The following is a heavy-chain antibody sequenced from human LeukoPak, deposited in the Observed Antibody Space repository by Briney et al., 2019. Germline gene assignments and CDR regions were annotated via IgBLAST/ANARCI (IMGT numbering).Heavy chain of an antibody. D-gene: IGHD6-13*01. CDR1: GVSIRNYY. V-gene: IGHV4-59*08. J-gene: IGHJ5*02. CDR3: ARRYSSSWYVGFFDP. Sequence: SETLSLTCTASGVSIRNYYRSWIRQSPGKGLEWIAYIYYSGSTNYNPSLESRVAMSVDTSKNQFSLRLSSVTAADTAIYYCARRYSSSWYVGFFDPWGQGTLVTVSS. CDR2: IYYSGST.